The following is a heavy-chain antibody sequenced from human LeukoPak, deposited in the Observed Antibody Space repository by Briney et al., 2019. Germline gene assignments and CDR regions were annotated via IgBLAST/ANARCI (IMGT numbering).Heavy chain of an antibody. Sequence: SVKVSCKASGGTFSSYAISWVRQAPGQGLEWMGRIIPIFGTANYAQKFQGRVTITTDESTSTAYMELSILRSEDTAVYYCARSPLVGDNWLDPWGQGTLVTVSS. CDR2: IIPIFGTA. V-gene: IGHV1-69*05. CDR3: ARSPLVGDNWLDP. J-gene: IGHJ5*02. D-gene: IGHD2-2*01. CDR1: GGTFSSYA.